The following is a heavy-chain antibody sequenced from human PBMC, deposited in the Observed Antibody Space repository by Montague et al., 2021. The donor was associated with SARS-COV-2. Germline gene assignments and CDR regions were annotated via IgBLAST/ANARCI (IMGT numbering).Heavy chain of an antibody. Sequence: SLRLSCAASGFGVSTYYMSWVRQAPGKGLEWVSVIYSSGTTYYSXYVMSRFTISRDNAKNTQYLQMNNMGTEDTAVYFCARVVVTVLRGAKFDSWGQGTLVTVSS. CDR3: ARVVVTVLRGAKFDS. V-gene: IGHV3-53*01. CDR2: IYSSGTT. CDR1: GFGVSTYY. J-gene: IGHJ4*02. D-gene: IGHD2-21*02.